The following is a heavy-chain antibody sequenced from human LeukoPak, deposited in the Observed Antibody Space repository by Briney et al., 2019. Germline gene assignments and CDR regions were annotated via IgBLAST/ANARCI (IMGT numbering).Heavy chain of an antibody. D-gene: IGHD5-24*01. CDR2: INSDGSST. J-gene: IGHJ6*03. CDR3: AVDGYNSYYYYMDV. CDR1: GFTFDDYG. V-gene: IGHV3-74*01. Sequence: GGSLRLSCAASGFTFDDYGMSWVRHAPGKGLVWVSRINSDGSSTSYADSVKGRFTISRDNAKNTLYLQMNSLRAEDTAVYYCAVDGYNSYYYYMDVWGKGTTVTVSS.